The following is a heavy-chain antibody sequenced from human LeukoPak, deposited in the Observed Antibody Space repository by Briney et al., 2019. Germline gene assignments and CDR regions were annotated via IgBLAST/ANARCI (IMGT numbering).Heavy chain of an antibody. V-gene: IGHV3-23*01. CDR3: AKARGEQNGGSNY. Sequence: GGSLRLSCVGSGFTFRSHAMSWVRQAPEKGLEFVSGIYENGGTTYYADSVKGRFTISRDNSKNTLYLQMNSLRAEDTAVYYCAKARGEQNGGSNYWGQGTQVIVSS. J-gene: IGHJ4*02. D-gene: IGHD2-15*01. CDR1: GFTFRSHA. CDR2: IYENGGTT.